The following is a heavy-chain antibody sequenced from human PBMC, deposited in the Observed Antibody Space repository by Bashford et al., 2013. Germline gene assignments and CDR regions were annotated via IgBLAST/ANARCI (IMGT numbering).Heavy chain of an antibody. CDR3: ARLVVVTATQKYFDY. Sequence: WIRQPPGKGLEWIGYIYYSGSTYYNPSLKSRVTFSVDTSKNQFSLKLSSVTAADTAMYYCARLVVVTATQKYFDYWGQGTLVTVSS. D-gene: IGHD2-21*02. V-gene: IGHV4-31*02. J-gene: IGHJ4*02. CDR2: IYYSGST.